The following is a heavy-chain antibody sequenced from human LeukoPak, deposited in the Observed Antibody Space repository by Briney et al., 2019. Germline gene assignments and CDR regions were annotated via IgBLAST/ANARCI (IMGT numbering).Heavy chain of an antibody. CDR1: GGSISTHY. J-gene: IGHJ6*02. D-gene: IGHD6-19*01. CDR2: IYYSGST. CDR3: ARAPWLDYYYYGMDV. Sequence: SETLSLTCTVSGGSISTHYWSWMRQPPGKGLEWIGYIYYSGSTNYNPSLKSRVTISVDTSKNQFSLRLGSVTAADTAVYYCARAPWLDYYYYGMDVWGQGTTVTVSS. V-gene: IGHV4-59*11.